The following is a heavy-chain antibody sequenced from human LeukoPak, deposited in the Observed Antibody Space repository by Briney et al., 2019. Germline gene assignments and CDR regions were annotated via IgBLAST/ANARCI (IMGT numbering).Heavy chain of an antibody. CDR3: AKDRYQLDY. CDR2: ISYDGSNE. J-gene: IGHJ4*02. CDR1: GFTFSSYG. D-gene: IGHD2-2*01. Sequence: GGSLRLSCAASGFTFSSYGMHWVRQAPGKGLEWVAVISYDGSNEYYADSVKGRFTISRDNSKNTLYLQMNSLRAEDTAVYYCAKDRYQLDYWGQGTLVTVSS. V-gene: IGHV3-30*18.